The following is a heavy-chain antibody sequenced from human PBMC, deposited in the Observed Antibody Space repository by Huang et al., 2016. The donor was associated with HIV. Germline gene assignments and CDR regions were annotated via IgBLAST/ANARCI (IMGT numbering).Heavy chain of an antibody. D-gene: IGHD2-2*01. Sequence: QVQLVQSGAEVKKPGSSVKVSCKASGGSFSDYSISWLRQAPGQGLEWMGGIITIIYTTNYAQKVHGRVTITADESTSTVYMELSSLKSEDTAMYYCARDRLPGAAITGWFDPWGQGTLVTVSS. CDR1: GGSFSDYS. J-gene: IGHJ5*02. CDR3: ARDRLPGAAITGWFDP. CDR2: IITIIYTT. V-gene: IGHV1-69*13.